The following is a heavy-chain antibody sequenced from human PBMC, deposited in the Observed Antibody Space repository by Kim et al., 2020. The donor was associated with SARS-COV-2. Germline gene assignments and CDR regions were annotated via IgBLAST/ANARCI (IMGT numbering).Heavy chain of an antibody. CDR3: ATGPWSGYYGVPRY. CDR2: FDPEDGET. J-gene: IGHJ4*02. Sequence: ASVKVSCKVSGYTLTELSMHWVRQAPGKGLEWMGGFDPEDGETIYAQKFQGRVTMTEDTSTDTAYMELSSLRSEDTAVYYCATGPWSGYYGVPRYWGQGTLVTVSS. D-gene: IGHD3-3*01. CDR1: GYTLTELS. V-gene: IGHV1-24*01.